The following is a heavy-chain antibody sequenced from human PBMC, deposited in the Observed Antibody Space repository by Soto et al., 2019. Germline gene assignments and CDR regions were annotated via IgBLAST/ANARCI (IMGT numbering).Heavy chain of an antibody. D-gene: IGHD3-3*01. CDR3: ARGLSLDYDFWSGPHYFDY. CDR2: IYHSGST. CDR1: GGSISSGGYS. J-gene: IGHJ4*02. Sequence: QLQLQESGSGLVKPSQTLSLTCAVSGGSISSGGYSWSWIRQPPGKGLEWIGYIYHSGSTYYNPSLKSRVTISVDRSKNQFSLKLSSVTAADTAVYYCARGLSLDYDFWSGPHYFDYWGQGTLVTVSS. V-gene: IGHV4-30-2*01.